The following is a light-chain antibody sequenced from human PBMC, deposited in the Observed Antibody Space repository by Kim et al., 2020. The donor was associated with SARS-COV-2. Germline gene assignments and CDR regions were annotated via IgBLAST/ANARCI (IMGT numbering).Light chain of an antibody. J-gene: IGLJ3*02. CDR3: AAWDDSLNAWV. CDR1: SSNIGSNP. Sequence: QSVLTQPPSASGTPGQRVTISCSGSSSNIGSNPVYWYQHLPGMAPKLLIYNNNQRPSGVPDRFSGSKSGSLAISGLQSEDEAVYYCAAWDDSLNAWVFGGGTQLTVL. CDR2: NNN. V-gene: IGLV1-44*01.